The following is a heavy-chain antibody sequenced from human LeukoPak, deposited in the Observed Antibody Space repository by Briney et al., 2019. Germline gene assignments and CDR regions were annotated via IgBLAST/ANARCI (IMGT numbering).Heavy chain of an antibody. CDR1: GFTFSSYS. D-gene: IGHD3-3*01. J-gene: IGHJ5*02. V-gene: IGHV3-21*01. Sequence: GGSLRLSCAASGFTFSSYSMNWVRQAPGKGLEWVSSISSSSSYIYYADSVKGRFTISRDNAKNSLYLQMNSLRAEDTAVYYCARVIRSSHWFDPWGQGTLVTVSS. CDR3: ARVIRSSHWFDP. CDR2: ISSSSSYI.